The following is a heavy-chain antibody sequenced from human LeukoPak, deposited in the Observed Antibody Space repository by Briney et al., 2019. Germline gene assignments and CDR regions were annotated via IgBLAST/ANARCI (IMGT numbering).Heavy chain of an antibody. D-gene: IGHD3-22*01. CDR2: IWYDGSNK. Sequence: GRSLRLSCAASGFTFSSYGMHWVRQAPGKGLEWVAVIWYDGSNKYYADSVKGRFTISRDNSKNTLYLQMNSLRAEDTAVYYCARDPYDSSGYYLQHWGQGTLVTVSS. J-gene: IGHJ1*01. CDR1: GFTFSSYG. V-gene: IGHV3-33*01. CDR3: ARDPYDSSGYYLQH.